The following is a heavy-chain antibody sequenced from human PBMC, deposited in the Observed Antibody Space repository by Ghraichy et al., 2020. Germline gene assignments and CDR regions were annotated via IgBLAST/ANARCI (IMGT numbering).Heavy chain of an antibody. V-gene: IGHV1-69*13. J-gene: IGHJ6*02. CDR3: ARGGYCSSTSCYRPLYYYYGMDV. CDR1: GGTFSSYA. D-gene: IGHD2-2*01. CDR2: IIPIFGTA. Sequence: SVKVSCKASGGTFSSYAISWVRQAPGQGLEWMGGIIPIFGTANYAQKFQGRVTITADESTSTAYMELSSLRSEDTAVYYCARGGYCSSTSCYRPLYYYYGMDVWGQGTTVTVSS.